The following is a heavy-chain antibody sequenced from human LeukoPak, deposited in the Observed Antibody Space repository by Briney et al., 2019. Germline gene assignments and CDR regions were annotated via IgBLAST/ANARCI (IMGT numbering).Heavy chain of an antibody. J-gene: IGHJ4*02. CDR2: ISYDGSNK. Sequence: PGGSLRLSCAASGFTFSSYVMHWVRQAPGKGLEWVAFISYDGSNKYYADSVKGRFTISRDNSKNTLYLQMNNLRVEDTAVYYCARRAGAYSHPYDYWGQGTLVTVSS. CDR3: ARRAGAYSHPYDY. CDR1: GFTFSSYV. D-gene: IGHD4/OR15-4a*01. V-gene: IGHV3-33*05.